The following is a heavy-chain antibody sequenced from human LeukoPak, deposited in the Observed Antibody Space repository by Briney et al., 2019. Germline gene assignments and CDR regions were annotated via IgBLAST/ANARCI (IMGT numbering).Heavy chain of an antibody. D-gene: IGHD1-26*01. J-gene: IGHJ4*02. V-gene: IGHV3-64*01. CDR3: AKSIFEVEARGYFDS. Sequence: PGGSLRLSCAASGFTFSSYAMHWVRQAPGKGLEYVSAISSNGGSTYYANSVKGRFTISRDNSKNTLYLQMGSLRAEDTAVYFCAKSIFEVEARGYFDSWGQGTLVTVSS. CDR2: ISSNGGST. CDR1: GFTFSSYA.